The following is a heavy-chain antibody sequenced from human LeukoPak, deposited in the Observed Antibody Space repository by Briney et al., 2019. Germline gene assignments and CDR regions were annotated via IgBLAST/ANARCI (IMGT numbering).Heavy chain of an antibody. CDR1: GGSISSGGYY. Sequence: SETLSLTCTVSGGSISSGGYYWSWIRQHPGKGLEWIGYIYYSGSTYYNPSLKSRVTISVDMSKNQFSLKLSSVTAADTAVYYCARAILIYDSSGYYSLFFDYWGQGTLVTVSS. CDR2: IYYSGST. D-gene: IGHD3-22*01. J-gene: IGHJ4*02. CDR3: ARAILIYDSSGYYSLFFDY. V-gene: IGHV4-31*03.